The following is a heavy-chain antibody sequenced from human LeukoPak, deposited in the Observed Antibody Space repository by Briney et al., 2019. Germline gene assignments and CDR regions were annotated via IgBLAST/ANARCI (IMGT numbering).Heavy chain of an antibody. D-gene: IGHD3-22*01. V-gene: IGHV4-59*01. J-gene: IGHJ5*02. CDR3: ARDIVDYYDSSGDRSNWFDP. CDR1: GGSISSYY. Sequence: KPSETLSLTCTVSGGSISSYYWSWIRQPPGKGLEWIGYIYYSGSTNYNPSLKSRVTISVDTSKNQFSLKLSSVTAADTAVYYCARDIVDYYDSSGDRSNWFDPWGQGTLVTVSS. CDR2: IYYSGST.